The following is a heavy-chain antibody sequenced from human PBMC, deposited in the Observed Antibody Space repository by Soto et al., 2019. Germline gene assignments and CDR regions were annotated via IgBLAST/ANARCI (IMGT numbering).Heavy chain of an antibody. CDR2: IKSDGSRT. Sequence: EVQLVESGGGLVQPGGSLRLSCAASGFTFSSYWMHWVRQTPGKGLEWVSRIKSDGSRTVYAESVKGRFTISRDSAESTVYMQMSSLRVEGTAVYYCTREGNGWYEKSFDIWGQGTPVTVSS. CDR3: TREGNGWYEKSFDI. J-gene: IGHJ3*02. D-gene: IGHD6-19*01. V-gene: IGHV3-74*01. CDR1: GFTFSSYW.